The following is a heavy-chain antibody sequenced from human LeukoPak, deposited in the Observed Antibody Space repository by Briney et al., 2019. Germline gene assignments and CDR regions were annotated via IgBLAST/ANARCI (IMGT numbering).Heavy chain of an antibody. CDR1: GGSINSYY. V-gene: IGHV4-59*08. D-gene: IGHD2-8*01. CDR3: ARVIVHGYSDY. J-gene: IGHJ4*02. CDR2: IFYTGST. Sequence: SETLSLTCTVSGGSINSYYWSWIRRPPGKTLEWIGYIFYTGSTKYNPSLKSRVTISVDTSKNQFSLKLTSVTAADTAVYYCARVIVHGYSDYWGQGALVTVSS.